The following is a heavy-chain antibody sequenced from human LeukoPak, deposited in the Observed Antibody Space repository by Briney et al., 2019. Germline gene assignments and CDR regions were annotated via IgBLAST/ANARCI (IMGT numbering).Heavy chain of an antibody. J-gene: IGHJ3*02. Sequence: GESLKISCKGSGYSFTTYWIGWVRQMPGKGLEWMGIIYPGDSDTTYSPSFQGQVTISADKSISTAYLQWSSLKASDTAMYYCARRGGYTSGYSDASDIWGRGTMVTVSS. CDR2: IYPGDSDT. D-gene: IGHD3-22*01. V-gene: IGHV5-51*01. CDR1: GYSFTTYW. CDR3: ARRGGYTSGYSDASDI.